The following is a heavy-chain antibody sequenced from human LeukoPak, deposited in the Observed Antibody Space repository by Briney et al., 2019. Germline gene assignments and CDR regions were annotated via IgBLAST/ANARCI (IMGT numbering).Heavy chain of an antibody. D-gene: IGHD6-13*01. CDR3: ARARAAAGTLFDY. J-gene: IGHJ4*02. CDR2: IIPIFGTA. V-gene: IGHV1-69*13. CDR1: GGTFSSYA. Sequence: SVKVSCKASGGTFSSYAISWVRQAPGQGLEWMGGIIPIFGTANYAQKFQGRVTITADESTSTAYMELSSLRSEDTAVYYCARARAAAGTLFDYWGQGTLVTVSS.